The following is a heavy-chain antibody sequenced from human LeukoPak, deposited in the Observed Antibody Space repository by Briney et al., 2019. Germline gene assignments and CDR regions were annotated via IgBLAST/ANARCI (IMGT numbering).Heavy chain of an antibody. J-gene: IGHJ4*02. CDR2: ISYIGST. CDR1: GGSISSAAYY. CDR3: ARDSAPSDWNYDY. Sequence: PSETLSLTCTVSGGSISSAAYYWGWIRQPPGKGLEWIGSISYIGSTYYNPSLESRVTVSVDTSKNQFSLNLSSVTAADTAVYYCARDSAPSDWNYDYWGQGTLVTVSS. V-gene: IGHV4-39*07. D-gene: IGHD1-7*01.